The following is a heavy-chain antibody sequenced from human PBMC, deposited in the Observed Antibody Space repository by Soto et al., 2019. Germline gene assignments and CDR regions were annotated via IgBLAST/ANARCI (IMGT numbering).Heavy chain of an antibody. CDR3: ARVRLRQQLVYYYYYMDV. D-gene: IGHD6-13*01. V-gene: IGHV1-18*01. Sequence: ASVKVSCKASGYTFTSYGISWVRQAPGQGLEWMGWISAYNGNTNYAQKLQGRVTMTTDTSTSTAYMELRSLRSDDTAVYYCARVRLRQQLVYYYYYMDVWGKGTTVTVS. CDR1: GYTFTSYG. J-gene: IGHJ6*03. CDR2: ISAYNGNT.